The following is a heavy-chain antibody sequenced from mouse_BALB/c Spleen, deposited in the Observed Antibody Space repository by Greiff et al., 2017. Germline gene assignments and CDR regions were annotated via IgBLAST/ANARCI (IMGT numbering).Heavy chain of an antibody. CDR1: GYTFTSYW. J-gene: IGHJ3*01. CDR2: IYPSDSYT. Sequence: QVQLHQPGAELVRPGASVKLSCKASGYTFTSYWINWVKQRPGQGLEWIGNIYPSDSYTNYNQKFKDKATLTVDKSSSTAYMQLSSPTSEDSAVYYCTKGDYDDPFAYWGQGTLVTVSA. D-gene: IGHD2-4*01. V-gene: IGHV1-69*02. CDR3: TKGDYDDPFAY.